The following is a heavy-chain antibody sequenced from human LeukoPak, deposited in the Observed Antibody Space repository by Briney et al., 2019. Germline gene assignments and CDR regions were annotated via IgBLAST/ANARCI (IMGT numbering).Heavy chain of an antibody. CDR1: RDSISSDY. V-gene: IGHV4-59*01. J-gene: IGHJ4*02. CDR2: IWYSGIT. D-gene: IGHD5-18*01. Sequence: PAETLSLTCTVSRDSISSDYWSWIRQPPGKGLEWIGYIWYSGITNYNPSLKSRLTISVDTSKNQFSLKLSSATAADTAVYYCARWLSDKIDSNGYLDYWGQGTLVTVSS. CDR3: ARWLSDKIDSNGYLDY.